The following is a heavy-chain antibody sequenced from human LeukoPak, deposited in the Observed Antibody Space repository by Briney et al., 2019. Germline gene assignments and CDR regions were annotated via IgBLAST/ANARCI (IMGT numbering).Heavy chain of an antibody. CDR1: GFTFSSLP. CDR2: IDERSTV. V-gene: IGHV3-48*02. CDR3: ATYSYGLRSFDY. J-gene: IGHJ4*02. D-gene: IGHD5-18*01. Sequence: PGRSLRLSCAASGFTFSSLPMNWVRQAPRKGLEWVANIDERSTVNYADSVKGRFTISRDNAKNSLYLQMNGLRDGDTAVYYCATYSYGLRSFDYWGRGTLVTVSS.